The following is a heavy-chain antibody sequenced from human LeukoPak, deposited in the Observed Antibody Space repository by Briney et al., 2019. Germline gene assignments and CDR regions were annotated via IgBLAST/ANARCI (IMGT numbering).Heavy chain of an antibody. V-gene: IGHV1-18*04. D-gene: IGHD2-2*01. CDR1: GYTFTSYG. CDR3: ARDWLGYCSSTSCGNWFDP. J-gene: IGHJ5*02. Sequence: ASVTVTCTSSGYTFTSYGIGWLRQAPAQGLEWMGWISAYNGNTNYEQKLQGRVTMTTDTSTSTAYMELRSLRSDDTAVYYCARDWLGYCSSTSCGNWFDPWGQGTLVTVSS. CDR2: ISAYNGNT.